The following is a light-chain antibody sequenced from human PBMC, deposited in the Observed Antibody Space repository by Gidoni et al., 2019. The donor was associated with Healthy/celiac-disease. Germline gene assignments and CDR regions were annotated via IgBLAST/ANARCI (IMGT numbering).Light chain of an antibody. CDR2: AAS. CDR3: QQANSFPYT. CDR1: QGMISW. Sequence: DIEMTQSPSSLSACVGNRVTITCRASQGMISWLAWYQQKPGKSPPLLIYAASSLQSGVPSRFSGSGSATAFTLTTSSLQPEDFATSYCQQANSFPYTFGPGTKVDIK. V-gene: IGKV1-12*02. J-gene: IGKJ3*01.